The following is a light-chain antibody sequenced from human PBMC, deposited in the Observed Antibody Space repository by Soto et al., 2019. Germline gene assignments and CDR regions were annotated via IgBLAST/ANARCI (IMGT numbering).Light chain of an antibody. CDR2: NVN. J-gene: IGLJ2*01. Sequence: QSVLTQPASVSGSPGQSITISCTGTSSDIGAYNYVSWFQQYAGKAPKYVIYNVNKRPSGDSYRFSGSKSGNMASLTISGFQAEDEADYYCTSYTTANTLIVGGGTQLTVL. V-gene: IGLV2-14*03. CDR3: TSYTTANTLI. CDR1: SSDIGAYNY.